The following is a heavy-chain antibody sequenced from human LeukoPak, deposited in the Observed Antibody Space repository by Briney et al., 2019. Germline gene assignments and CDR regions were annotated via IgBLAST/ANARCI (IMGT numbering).Heavy chain of an antibody. CDR2: IYYGGST. CDR3: ARHSRSSSYYNTLDY. Sequence: NPSETLSLTCTVSGGSISSYYWSWIRQPPGKGLEWIGYIYYGGSTNYNPFLKSRVTISVDTSKNQFSLKLSSVTAADTAVYYCARHSRSSSYYNTLDYWGQGTLVTVSS. CDR1: GGSISSYY. V-gene: IGHV4-59*08. D-gene: IGHD6-13*01. J-gene: IGHJ4*02.